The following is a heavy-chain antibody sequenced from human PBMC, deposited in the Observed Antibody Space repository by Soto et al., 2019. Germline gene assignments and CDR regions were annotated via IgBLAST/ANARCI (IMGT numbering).Heavy chain of an antibody. D-gene: IGHD3-3*01. CDR3: ASGDFWSGYPQNYYYYYGMDV. J-gene: IGHJ6*02. CDR1: GFTFSSYS. Sequence: GGSLRLSCAASGFTFSSYSMNWVRQAPGKGLEWVSYISSSSSTIYYADSVKGRFTISRDNAKNSLYLQMNSLRDEDTAVYYCASGDFWSGYPQNYYYYYGMDVWGQGTTVTVS. V-gene: IGHV3-48*02. CDR2: ISSSSSTI.